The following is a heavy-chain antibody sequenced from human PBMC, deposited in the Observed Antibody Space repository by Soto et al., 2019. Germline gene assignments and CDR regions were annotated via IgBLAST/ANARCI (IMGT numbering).Heavy chain of an antibody. D-gene: IGHD3-22*01. CDR3: AKGYYDTSSPKVTSFDY. CDR2: LGVDR. V-gene: IGHV3-23*01. Sequence: EVQLLESGGGFVQPGGSLRLSCVATGFTFSSHAMSWVRQAPGKGLEWVSTLGVDRYYADSVKGLFTTYRDNAKNTLYLQRNSLGPEDTAIYHCAKGYYDTSSPKVTSFDYWGQGTLVTFSS. CDR1: GFTFSSHA. J-gene: IGHJ4*02.